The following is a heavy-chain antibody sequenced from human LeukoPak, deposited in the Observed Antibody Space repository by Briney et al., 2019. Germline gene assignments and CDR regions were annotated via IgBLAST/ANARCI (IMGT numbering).Heavy chain of an antibody. CDR3: ATSNYGGDYFDY. Sequence: GGSLRLSCAASGFTFSSYWMHWVRQAPGKGLVWVSRINSDGSSTSYADSVKGRFTISRDNAKNTLYLQMNSLRAEDTAVYYCATSNYGGDYFDYWGQGTLVTVSS. CDR1: GFTFSSYW. D-gene: IGHD4-23*01. V-gene: IGHV3-74*01. J-gene: IGHJ4*02. CDR2: INSDGSST.